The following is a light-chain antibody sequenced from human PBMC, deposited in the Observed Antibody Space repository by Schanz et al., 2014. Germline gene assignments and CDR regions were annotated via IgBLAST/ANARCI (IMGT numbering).Light chain of an antibody. V-gene: IGKV3-20*01. CDR1: QSISSSL. CDR2: GAS. CDR3: QLYGSSPL. J-gene: IGKJ1*01. Sequence: EIVLTQSPTTLSLSPGERATLSCRASQSISSSLLAWYQQKPGLAPRLLIYGASSRATGIPDRFSGSGSGTDFTLTISGLESEDFAVYYCQLYGSSPLFGPGTKVEVK.